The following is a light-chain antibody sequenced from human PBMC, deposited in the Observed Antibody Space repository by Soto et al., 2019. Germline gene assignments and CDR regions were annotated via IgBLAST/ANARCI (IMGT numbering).Light chain of an antibody. CDR1: SSNIGNNY. CDR3: GTWDDSLSAVA. Sequence: QSVLTQPPSVSAAPGQKVTISCSGSSSNIGNNYVYWYQQLPGTAPKVLIYDNNRRPSGIPDRFSGSKSGTSATLGITGLQSGDEADYYCGTWDDSLSAVAFGGGTQLTVL. CDR2: DNN. V-gene: IGLV1-51*01. J-gene: IGLJ2*01.